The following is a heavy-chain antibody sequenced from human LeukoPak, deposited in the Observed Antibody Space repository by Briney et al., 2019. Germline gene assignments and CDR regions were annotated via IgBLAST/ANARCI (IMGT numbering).Heavy chain of an antibody. CDR2: INPNSGGT. J-gene: IGHJ3*02. CDR1: GYTFTGYY. CDR3: ARDGVRWELPSAFDI. V-gene: IGHV1-2*02. Sequence: ASVKVSCKASGYTFTGYYMHWVRQAPGQGLEWMGWINPNSGGTNYAQKFQGRVTMTRDTSTSTAYMELRSLRSDDTAVYYCARDGVRWELPSAFDIWGQGTMVIVSS. D-gene: IGHD4-23*01.